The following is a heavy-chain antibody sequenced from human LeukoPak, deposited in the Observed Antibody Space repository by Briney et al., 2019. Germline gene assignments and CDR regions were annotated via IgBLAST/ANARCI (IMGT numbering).Heavy chain of an antibody. D-gene: IGHD1-14*01. CDR1: GYTFTSYD. CDR3: ARVSTQAANRFYYYYYMDV. J-gene: IGHJ6*03. Sequence: ASVKVSCKASGYTFTSYDINWVRQATGQGLEWMGWMDPNSGNTGYAQKFQGRVTITRNTSISTAYMELSSLRSEDTAVYYCARVSTQAANRFYYYYYMDVWGKGTTVTVSS. V-gene: IGHV1-8*03. CDR2: MDPNSGNT.